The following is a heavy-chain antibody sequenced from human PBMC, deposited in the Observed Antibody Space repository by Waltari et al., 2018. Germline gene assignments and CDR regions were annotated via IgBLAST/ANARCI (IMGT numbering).Heavy chain of an antibody. CDR2: INHSGST. D-gene: IGHD3-16*02. Sequence: QVQLQQWGAVLLKPSETLSLTCGVYGWSFSGYCWSWIRQPPGKGLEWIGEINHSGSTNYNPSLKSRVTISVDKSKNQFSLKLSSVTAADTAVYYCARLPGVRYYFDYWGQGTLVTVSS. V-gene: IGHV4-34*01. CDR1: GWSFSGYC. CDR3: ARLPGVRYYFDY. J-gene: IGHJ4*02.